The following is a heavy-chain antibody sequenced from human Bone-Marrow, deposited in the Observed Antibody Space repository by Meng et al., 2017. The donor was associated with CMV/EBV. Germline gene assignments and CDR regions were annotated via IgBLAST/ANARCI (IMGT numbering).Heavy chain of an antibody. CDR1: GFNISNYE. CDR3: SRCGYDRSGYYVGWFDP. V-gene: IGHV3-21*06. Sequence: GGSLRLSCAVSGFNISNYEMSWVRQAPGKGLEWVSSISDSSSYIKYADSVRGRFIISRDNAKNSLSLQMNSLRAEDTAVYYCSRCGYDRSGYYVGWFDPWGQGTLVTVSS. CDR2: ISDSSSYI. D-gene: IGHD3-22*01. J-gene: IGHJ5*02.